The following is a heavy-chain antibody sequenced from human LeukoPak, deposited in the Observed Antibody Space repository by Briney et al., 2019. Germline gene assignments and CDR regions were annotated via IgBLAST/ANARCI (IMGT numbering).Heavy chain of an antibody. D-gene: IGHD3-16*01. J-gene: IGHJ4*02. CDR1: GFTFSHYA. Sequence: PGGSLSLSCAASGFTFSHYAMSWVRQAPGKGLEWVSGISGSGASTYYTDSVKGRFSISRDNSKNTLYLRMHSLRAEDTAVYYCVRGRHISSHYVGDYWGQGTLATVSS. V-gene: IGHV3-23*01. CDR2: ISGSGAST. CDR3: VRGRHISSHYVGDY.